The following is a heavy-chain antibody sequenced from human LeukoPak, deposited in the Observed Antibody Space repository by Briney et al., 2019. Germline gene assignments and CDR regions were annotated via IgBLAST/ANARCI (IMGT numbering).Heavy chain of an antibody. CDR1: GVSISSYY. Sequence: PSETLSLTCTVSGVSISSYYWSWIRQPPGKGLEWIGYIYYSGSTNYNPSLKSRVTISVDTSKNQFSLKLSSVTAADTAVYYCARSDPYYFDYWGQGTLVTVSS. V-gene: IGHV4-59*08. J-gene: IGHJ4*02. CDR3: ARSDPYYFDY. CDR2: IYYSGST.